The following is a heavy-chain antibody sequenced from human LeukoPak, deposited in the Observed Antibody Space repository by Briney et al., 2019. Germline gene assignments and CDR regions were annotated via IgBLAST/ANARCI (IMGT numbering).Heavy chain of an antibody. CDR1: GFTFSSYA. J-gene: IGHJ3*02. CDR2: ISYDGSNK. Sequence: AGGSLRLSCAASGFTFSSYAMHWVRQAPGKGLEWVAVISYDGSNKYYADSVKGRFTISRDNSKNTLYLQMNSLRAEDTAVYYCARDLGYCSSTSCHGDAFDIWGQGTMVTVSS. D-gene: IGHD2-2*01. V-gene: IGHV3-30-3*01. CDR3: ARDLGYCSSTSCHGDAFDI.